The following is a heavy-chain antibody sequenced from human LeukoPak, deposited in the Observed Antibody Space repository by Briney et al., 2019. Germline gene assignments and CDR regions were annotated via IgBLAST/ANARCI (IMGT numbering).Heavy chain of an antibody. D-gene: IGHD3-22*01. CDR2: INPNSGDA. CDR3: ARDERYDSSGYPFDY. CDR1: GYTFTGYF. V-gene: IGHV1-2*02. Sequence: ASVKVSCKASGYTFTGYFMHWVRQAPGQGLEWMGWINPNSGDANYAQRFQGRVTMTRDTSISTAYMELSRLRSDDTAVYYCARDERYDSSGYPFDYWGQGTLVTVSS. J-gene: IGHJ4*02.